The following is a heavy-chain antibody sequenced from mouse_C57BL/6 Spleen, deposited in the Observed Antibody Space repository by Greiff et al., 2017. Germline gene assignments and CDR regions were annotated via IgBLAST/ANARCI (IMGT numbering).Heavy chain of an antibody. V-gene: IGHV1-82*01. CDR1: GYAFSSSW. D-gene: IGHD1-1*01. CDR2: IYPGDGDT. Sequence: VQLQQSGPELVKPGASVKISCKASGYAFSSSWMNWVKQRPGKGLEWIGRIYPGDGDTNYNGKFKGKATLTADKSSSTAYMQLSSLTSEDSAVYFCAKYYGSSYGYAMDYGGQGTSVTVSS. CDR3: AKYYGSSYGYAMDY. J-gene: IGHJ4*01.